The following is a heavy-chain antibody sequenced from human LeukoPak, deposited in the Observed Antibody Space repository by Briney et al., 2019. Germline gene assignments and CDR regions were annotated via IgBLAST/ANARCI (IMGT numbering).Heavy chain of an antibody. CDR1: GFTFSKSW. CDR3: ARDTVGVLDY. D-gene: IGHD2-21*01. V-gene: IGHV3-7*01. J-gene: IGHJ4*02. CDR2: IKEDAGTK. Sequence: PGGSLRLSCAASGFTFSKSWMAWVRQVPGKGLEWVANIKEDAGTKHYAGSVEGRFTISRDNAKNLVYLRMNSLRADDTAIYHCARDTVGVLDYWGQGALVTVSS.